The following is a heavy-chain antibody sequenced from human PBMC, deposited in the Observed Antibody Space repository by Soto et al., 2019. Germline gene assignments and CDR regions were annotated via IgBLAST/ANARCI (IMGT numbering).Heavy chain of an antibody. J-gene: IGHJ4*02. CDR2: IYYSGYT. CDR3: ARGGNGYHILTGFSSHY. Sequence: QVQLQESGPGLVKPSQTLSLTCTVSGGSISSGDYYWTCIRQPPGKGLGWIGYIYYSGYTYYNPSLKSRITISVDTSKNQFSLKLTSVTAADTAVYFCARGGNGYHILTGFSSHYWGQGTLVTVSS. D-gene: IGHD3-9*01. V-gene: IGHV4-30-4*01. CDR1: GGSISSGDYY.